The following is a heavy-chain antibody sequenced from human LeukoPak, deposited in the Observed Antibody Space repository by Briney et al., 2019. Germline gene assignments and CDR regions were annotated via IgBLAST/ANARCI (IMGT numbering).Heavy chain of an antibody. CDR3: ARDFDRLRFLEWLSDYFYYYYMDV. CDR1: GFTFSSYS. J-gene: IGHJ6*03. Sequence: GGSLRLSCAASGFTFSSYSMNWVRQTPGKGLEWVSYISSSSSTIYYADSVKGRFTISRDNAKNSLYLQMNSLRAEDTAVYYCARDFDRLRFLEWLSDYFYYYYMDVWGKGSTVTVSS. V-gene: IGHV3-48*01. CDR2: ISSSSSTI. D-gene: IGHD3-3*01.